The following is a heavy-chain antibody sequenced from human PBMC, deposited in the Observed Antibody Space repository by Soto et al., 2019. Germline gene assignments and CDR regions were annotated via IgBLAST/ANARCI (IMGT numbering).Heavy chain of an antibody. Sequence: ASVKFSCKASGYNFINYGITWVRQAPGQGLEWMGWIRVHNGNTNYAQKLQGRVTMTTDTSTSTAYMELRSLRSDDTAVYYCVRDLDGSGSYYTDYWGPGTLVTVSS. D-gene: IGHD3-10*01. CDR2: IRVHNGNT. CDR1: GYNFINYG. J-gene: IGHJ4*02. V-gene: IGHV1-18*01. CDR3: VRDLDGSGSYYTDY.